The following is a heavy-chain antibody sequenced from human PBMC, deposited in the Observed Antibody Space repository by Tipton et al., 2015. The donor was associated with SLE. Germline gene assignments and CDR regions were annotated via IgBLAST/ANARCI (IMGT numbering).Heavy chain of an antibody. CDR3: ARTIYGDYVFSYYYDMDV. CDR1: GVSISGFY. Sequence: TLSLTCTVSGVSISGFYWTWIRQPPGRGLEWIGYVYYSGTTKYNPSLESRVTISVDTSKKQLPLKLSSVTAADTAVYYCARTIYGDYVFSYYYDMDVWGQGTTVTVSS. V-gene: IGHV4-59*01. CDR2: VYYSGTT. J-gene: IGHJ6*02. D-gene: IGHD4-17*01.